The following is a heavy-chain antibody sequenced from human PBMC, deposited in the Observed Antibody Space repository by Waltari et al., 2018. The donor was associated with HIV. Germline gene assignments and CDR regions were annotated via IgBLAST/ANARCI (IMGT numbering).Heavy chain of an antibody. CDR2: IYWNDDK. D-gene: IGHD3-3*01. J-gene: IGHJ4*02. CDR3: AHGRKYDFWSGYPGVGLGVIWGVGY. CDR1: GFSLSTSGVG. Sequence: QITLKESGPTLVKPTQTLTLTCTFSGFSLSTSGVGVGWIRQPPGKALEWLALIYWNDDKRYSPSMNSRLTITKDTAKNQVVLTMTSMDPVDTATYYCAHGRKYDFWSGYPGVGLGVIWGVGYWGQGTLVTVSS. V-gene: IGHV2-5*01.